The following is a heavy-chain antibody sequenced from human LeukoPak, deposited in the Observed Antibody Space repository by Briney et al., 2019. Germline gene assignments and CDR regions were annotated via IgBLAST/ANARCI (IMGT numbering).Heavy chain of an antibody. J-gene: IGHJ3*01. V-gene: IGHV3-7*01. CDR3: ARAADYGDDAFDH. CDR2: IRPDGSEK. CDR1: GFIIGSYW. Sequence: GGSLRLSCVASGFIIGSYWMSWVRQAPGQGHEWVAQIRPDGSEKSYVDSVKGRFTISRDNAKNSLYLQMNNLRAADTAIYYCARAADYGDDAFDHWGQGTRVTVSS. D-gene: IGHD4-17*01.